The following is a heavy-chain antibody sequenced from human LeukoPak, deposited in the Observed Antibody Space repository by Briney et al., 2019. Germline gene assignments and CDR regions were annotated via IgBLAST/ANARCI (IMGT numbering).Heavy chain of an antibody. D-gene: IGHD3-9*01. J-gene: IGHJ5*02. CDR1: GYSISSGYY. V-gene: IGHV4-38-2*01. Sequence: PSETLSLTCAVSGYSISSGYYWGWIRQPPGKGLEWIGSIYHSGSTYYNPSLKSRVTISVDTSKNQFSLKLGSVTAADTAVYYCARHTARLGAWDWFDPWGQGTLVTVSS. CDR2: IYHSGST. CDR3: ARHTARLGAWDWFDP.